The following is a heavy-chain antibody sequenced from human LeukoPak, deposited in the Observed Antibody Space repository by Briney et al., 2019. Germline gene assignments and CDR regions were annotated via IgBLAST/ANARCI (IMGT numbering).Heavy chain of an antibody. J-gene: IGHJ4*02. D-gene: IGHD2-8*01. Sequence: GGSLRLSCAAFGFTFDDYAMHWVRQAPGKGLEWVSGISWNSGSIGYADSVKGRFTISRDNAKNSLYLQMNSLRAEDTALYYCAKGGVLMVYAIDYWGQGTLVTVSS. CDR1: GFTFDDYA. CDR2: ISWNSGSI. V-gene: IGHV3-9*01. CDR3: AKGGVLMVYAIDY.